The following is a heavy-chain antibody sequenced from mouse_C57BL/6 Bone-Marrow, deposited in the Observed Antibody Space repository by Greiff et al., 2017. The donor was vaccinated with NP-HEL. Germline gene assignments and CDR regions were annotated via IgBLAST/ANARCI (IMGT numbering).Heavy chain of an antibody. CDR3: PSYDGYLFDY. CDR1: GFSFNTYA. Sequence: EVKLMESGGGLVQPKGSLKLSCAASGFSFNTYAMNWVRQAPGKGLEWVARIRSKSNNYATYYADSVKDRFTISRDDSESMLYLQMNNLKTEDTAMYYCPSYDGYLFDYWGQGTTLTVSS. V-gene: IGHV10-1*01. D-gene: IGHD2-3*01. CDR2: IRSKSNNYAT. J-gene: IGHJ2*01.